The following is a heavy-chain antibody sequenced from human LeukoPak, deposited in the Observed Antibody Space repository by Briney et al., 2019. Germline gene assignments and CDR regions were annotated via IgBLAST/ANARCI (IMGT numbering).Heavy chain of an antibody. CDR3: ARGYSNAPGH. CDR2: ISYSGST. V-gene: IGHV4-59*02. J-gene: IGHJ4*02. D-gene: IGHD4-11*01. Sequence: SETLSLTCTVSGDSVSSYYWTWIRQPPGKGLEWIGYISYSGSTNYNPSLKSRVTISVGTSKNQFSLRLSSVTAADTAVYYCARGYSNAPGHWGQGTLVTVSS. CDR1: GDSVSSYY.